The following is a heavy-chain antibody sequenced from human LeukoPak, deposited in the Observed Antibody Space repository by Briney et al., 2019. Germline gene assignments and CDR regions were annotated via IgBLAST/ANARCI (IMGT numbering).Heavy chain of an antibody. D-gene: IGHD5-12*01. CDR3: ARHLGDGYRQGAFDI. J-gene: IGHJ3*02. CDR2: IYYSGST. Sequence: SETLSLTCTVSGGSISSSSYYWGWIRQPPGKGLEWIGSIYYSGSTYYNPSLKSRVTISVDTSKNQFSLKLSSVTAADTAVYYCARHLGDGYRQGAFDIWGQGTMVTVSS. CDR1: GGSISSSSYY. V-gene: IGHV4-39*01.